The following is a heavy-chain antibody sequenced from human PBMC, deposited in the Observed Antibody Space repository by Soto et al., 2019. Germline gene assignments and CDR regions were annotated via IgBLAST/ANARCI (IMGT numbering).Heavy chain of an antibody. D-gene: IGHD1-26*01. CDR3: ARDRIQSIVGATRDVLNWFDP. CDR1: GGSFSGYY. V-gene: IGHV4-34*01. CDR2: INHSGST. Sequence: SETLSLTCAVYGGSFSGYYWSWIRQPPWKGLEWIGEINHSGSTNYNPSLQSRVTISVDTSKNQFSLRLSSVTAADTAVYYCARDRIQSIVGATRDVLNWFDPWGQGTLVTVSS. J-gene: IGHJ5*02.